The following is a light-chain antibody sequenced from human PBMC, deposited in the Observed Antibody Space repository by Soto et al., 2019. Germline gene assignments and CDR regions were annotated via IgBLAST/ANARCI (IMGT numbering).Light chain of an antibody. Sequence: DIQMTQSPSSLSASVGDRVTITCRASQSISSFLNWYQHRPGKAPKLLIYSASTLQTGVPPRFSGSGSGTDFTLTICSLQPEDFAVYYCQQSYSTLTFGGGTKVEIK. V-gene: IGKV1-39*01. CDR3: QQSYSTLT. CDR1: QSISSF. J-gene: IGKJ4*01. CDR2: SAS.